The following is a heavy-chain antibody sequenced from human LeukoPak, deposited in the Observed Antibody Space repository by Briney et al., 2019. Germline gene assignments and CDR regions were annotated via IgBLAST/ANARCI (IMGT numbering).Heavy chain of an antibody. CDR1: GFTFTDFY. D-gene: IGHD6-19*01. CDR3: ARDNYIGYTSGRYSAY. J-gene: IGHJ4*02. CDR2: INPRSGGT. Sequence: ASVTVSCKASGFTFTDFYIHWVRQAPGQGLEWMRWINPRSGGTNYAQKFQGKVTMTRDTPINTAYMELNSLRSEDTAVFYCARDNYIGYTSGRYSAYWGQGTLVTVSS. V-gene: IGHV1-2*02.